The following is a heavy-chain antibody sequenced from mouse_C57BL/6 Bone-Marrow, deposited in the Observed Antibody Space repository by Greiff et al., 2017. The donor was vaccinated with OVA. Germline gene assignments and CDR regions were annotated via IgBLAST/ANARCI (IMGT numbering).Heavy chain of an antibody. CDR2: IHPNSGST. V-gene: IGHV1-64*01. J-gene: IGHJ4*01. D-gene: IGHD1-1*01. Sequence: VQLQQPGAELVKPGASVKLSCKASGYTFTSYWMHWVKQRPGQGLEWIGMIHPNSGSTNYNEKFKSKATLTVDKSSSTAYMQLSSLTSEDSAVXYCARRGVAPGFYAMDYWGQGTSVTVSS. CDR1: GYTFTSYW. CDR3: ARRGVAPGFYAMDY.